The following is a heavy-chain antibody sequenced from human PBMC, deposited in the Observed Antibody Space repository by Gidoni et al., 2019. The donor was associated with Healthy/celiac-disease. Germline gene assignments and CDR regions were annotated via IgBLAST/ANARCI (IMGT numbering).Heavy chain of an antibody. CDR1: GGTFSSYP. CDR3: ARERDGYANYYYYYYMDV. J-gene: IGHJ6*03. CDR2: IITILGIA. D-gene: IGHD5-12*01. V-gene: IGHV1-69*04. Sequence: QIQLVQSGSEVKKPGSSMKVSCKASGGTFSSYPISWVRQAPGQGLEWLGRIITILGIANYAQKYQGRVTITADKSTSTAYMELSSLRSEDTAVYYCARERDGYANYYYYYYMDVWGKGTTVTVSS.